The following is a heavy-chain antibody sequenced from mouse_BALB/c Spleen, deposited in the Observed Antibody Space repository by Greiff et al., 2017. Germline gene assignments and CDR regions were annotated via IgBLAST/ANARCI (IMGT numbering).Heavy chain of an antibody. CDR3: VRNYYFDY. CDR2: IWAGGGT. CDR1: GFSLTSYG. V-gene: IGHV2-9*02. J-gene: IGHJ2*01. Sequence: VQLQQSGPGLVAPSQSLSITCTVSGFSLTSYGVHWVRQPPGKGLEWLGVIWAGGGTNYNSAFMSRLSISKDNSKSQVFLKMNSLQTDDTAIYYCVRNYYFDYWGQGTTLTVSS.